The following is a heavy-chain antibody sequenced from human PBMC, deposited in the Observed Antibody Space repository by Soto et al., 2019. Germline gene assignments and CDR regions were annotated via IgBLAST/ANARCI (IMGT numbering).Heavy chain of an antibody. J-gene: IGHJ6*02. V-gene: IGHV2-5*02. CDR3: VHSGCGGDCLQYYPSHYYYGMDV. CDR2: IYWDNDK. Sequence: QITLKESGPPLVKPTQTLTLTCTFSGFSLSTSGVGVGWIRQPPGKALEWLALIYWDNDKRYSPSPQSRLTINKHTSKNQVVLTMRNMDPVDTATYYCVHSGCGGDCLQYYPSHYYYGMDVWGQGSTVTVAS. CDR1: GFSLSTSGVG. D-gene: IGHD2-21*02.